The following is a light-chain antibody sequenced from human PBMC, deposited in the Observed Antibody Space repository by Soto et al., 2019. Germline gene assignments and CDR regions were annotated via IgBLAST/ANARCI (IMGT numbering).Light chain of an antibody. Sequence: EIVLTQSPGTLSLSPVEGASLSCRSSQAISGNYLAWYQHKPGQAPRLLMYGASSRATGIPDRFSGSGSGTDFTLTISSLQSEDCAIYYCKHYISWAAIAFGQGTRLEIK. CDR2: GAS. CDR3: KHYISWAAIA. J-gene: IGKJ5*01. V-gene: IGKV3-20*01. CDR1: QAISGNY.